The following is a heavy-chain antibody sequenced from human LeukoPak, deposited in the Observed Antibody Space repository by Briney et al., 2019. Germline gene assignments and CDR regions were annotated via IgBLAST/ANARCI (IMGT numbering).Heavy chain of an antibody. CDR1: GGTFSSYA. CDR2: IIPILGIA. CDR3: ARGYYYDSSGYFDLDY. V-gene: IGHV1-69*04. Sequence: ASVKVSCKASGGTFSSYAISWVRQAPGQGLEWMGRIIPILGIANYAQKFQGRVTITADKSTSTAYMELSSLRSEDTAVYYCARGYYYDSSGYFDLDYWGQGTLVTVSS. D-gene: IGHD3-22*01. J-gene: IGHJ4*02.